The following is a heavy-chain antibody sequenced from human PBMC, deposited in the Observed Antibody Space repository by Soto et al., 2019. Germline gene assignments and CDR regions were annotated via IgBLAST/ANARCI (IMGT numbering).Heavy chain of an antibody. Sequence: GGSLRLSCAASGFTFGDYAMSWFRQAPGKGLEWVGFIRSKAYGGTTEYAASVKGRFAISRDDSKSIAYLQMNSLKSEDTAVYYCTRYCSTTSCAGFDYWGQGTLVTVSS. V-gene: IGHV3-49*03. J-gene: IGHJ4*02. CDR2: IRSKAYGGTT. CDR3: TRYCSTTSCAGFDY. CDR1: GFTFGDYA. D-gene: IGHD2-2*01.